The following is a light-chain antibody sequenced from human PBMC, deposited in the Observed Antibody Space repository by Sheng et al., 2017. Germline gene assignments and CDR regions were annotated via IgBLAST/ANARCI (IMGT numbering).Light chain of an antibody. CDR2: GAS. J-gene: IGKJ2*01. V-gene: IGKV1-39*01. Sequence: DIQMTQSPSAMSASVGDRVTITCRASQGISNYLAWFQQKPGKVPKLLIYGASNLYSGVPSRFSGSASGTDFTLTITNLQPEDFATYYCQHSHRIPNTFGQGTKLEIK. CDR3: QHSHRIPNT. CDR1: QGISNY.